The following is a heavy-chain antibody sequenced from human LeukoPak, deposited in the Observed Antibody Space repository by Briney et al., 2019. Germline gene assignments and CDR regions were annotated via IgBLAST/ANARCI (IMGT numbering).Heavy chain of an antibody. J-gene: IGHJ3*02. V-gene: IGHV4-61*02. CDR1: GGSISSGNYY. CDR2: IYTSGGT. Sequence: PSETLSLTCTVSGGSISSGNYYWSWIRQPAGKGLEWIGRIYTSGGTNCNPSLGSRVTILIDTPKNQFSLRLSSVTAADTAVYYCARSYSSSWYSSFDIWGHGTMVTVSS. CDR3: ARSYSSSWYSSFDI. D-gene: IGHD6-13*01.